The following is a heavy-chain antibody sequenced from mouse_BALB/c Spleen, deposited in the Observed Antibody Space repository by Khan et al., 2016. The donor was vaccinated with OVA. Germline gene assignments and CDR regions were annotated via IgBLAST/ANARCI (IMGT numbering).Heavy chain of an antibody. V-gene: IGHV9-2-1*01. Sequence: QIQLVQSGPELKKPGETVKISCKASGYTFTDYSMHWVKQAPGKGLKWMGWINTETGEPTYADDFKGRFAFSLETSASTAYLQNNNLKNEDTATYFCASELKYGNFDYWGQGTTHTVSS. CDR3: ASELKYGNFDY. CDR1: GYTFTDYS. CDR2: INTETGEP. J-gene: IGHJ2*01. D-gene: IGHD1-3*01.